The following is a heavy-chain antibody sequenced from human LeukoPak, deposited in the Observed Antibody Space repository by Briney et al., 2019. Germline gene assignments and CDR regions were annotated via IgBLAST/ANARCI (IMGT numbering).Heavy chain of an antibody. V-gene: IGHV6-1*01. Sequence: SQTLSLTCAISGDSVSSNSAAWNWIRQSPSRGLERLGRTYYRSRWYNDYAVSVKSRITINPDTSKNQFSLQLNSVTPEDTAVYYCARDTSNYYDSSVDAFDIWGQGTMVTVSS. CDR1: GDSVSSNSAA. CDR3: ARDTSNYYDSSVDAFDI. CDR2: TYYRSRWYN. J-gene: IGHJ3*02. D-gene: IGHD3-22*01.